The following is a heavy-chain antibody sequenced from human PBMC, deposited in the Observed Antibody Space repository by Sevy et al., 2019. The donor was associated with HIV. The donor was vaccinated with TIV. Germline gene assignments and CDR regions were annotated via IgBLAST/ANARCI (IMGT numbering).Heavy chain of an antibody. J-gene: IGHJ6*02. V-gene: IGHV3-21*01. CDR3: ARDFSYSSGWYSGGMDV. CDR1: GFTFSSYS. D-gene: IGHD6-19*01. CDR2: ISSSSSYI. Sequence: GGSLRLSCAASGFTFSSYSMNWVRQAPGKGLEWVSSISSSSSYIYYADSVKGRFTISRDNAKNSLYLQMNSLRAEDKAVYYCARDFSYSSGWYSGGMDVWGQGTTVTVSS.